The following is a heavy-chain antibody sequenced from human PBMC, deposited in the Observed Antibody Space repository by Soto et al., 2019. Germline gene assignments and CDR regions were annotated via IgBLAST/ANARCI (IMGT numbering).Heavy chain of an antibody. V-gene: IGHV1-69*06. CDR1: GGTFSSYA. J-gene: IGHJ5*02. CDR2: IIPIFGTA. D-gene: IGHD2-15*01. CDR3: ARAGVVAAKGPFDP. Sequence: GASVKVSCKASGGTFSSYAISWVRQAPGQGLEWMGGIIPIFGTANYAQKFQGRVTITADKSTSTAYMELGSLRSEDTAVYYCARAGVVAAKGPFDPWGQGTLVTVSS.